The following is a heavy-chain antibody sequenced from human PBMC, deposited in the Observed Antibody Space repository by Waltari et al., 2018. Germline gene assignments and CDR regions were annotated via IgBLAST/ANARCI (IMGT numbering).Heavy chain of an antibody. CDR1: GYSISSVFY. J-gene: IGHJ5*02. V-gene: IGHV4-38-2*02. CDR2: VYHRESP. Sequence: QVQLQESGPGLVKPSGTLSLTCSVSGYSISSVFYWGWIRQPPGKGLEWIATVYHRESPYSNPSLISRITLSVATSNNQFSLNLRSVTAADTAVYYCAGLRGFNYAFEPWGRGALVTVSS. D-gene: IGHD5-18*01. CDR3: AGLRGFNYAFEP.